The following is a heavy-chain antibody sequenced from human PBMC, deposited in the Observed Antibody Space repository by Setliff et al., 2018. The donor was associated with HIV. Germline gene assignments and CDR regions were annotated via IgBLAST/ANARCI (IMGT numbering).Heavy chain of an antibody. Sequence: SETLSLTCSVSGGSFSGYYGSWIRQPPGKGLEWIGYIYIYNSGSTNYNPSLTSRVTISADTSRNQFSLKLTSVTAADTAIYYCARGVNFDYWGQGTQVTVSS. J-gene: IGHJ4*02. CDR1: GGSFSGYY. CDR2: IYIYNSGST. D-gene: IGHD3-3*01. V-gene: IGHV4-59*01. CDR3: ARGVNFDY.